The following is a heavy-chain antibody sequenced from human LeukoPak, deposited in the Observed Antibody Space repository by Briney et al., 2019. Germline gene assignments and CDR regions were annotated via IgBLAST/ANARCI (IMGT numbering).Heavy chain of an antibody. D-gene: IGHD1-26*01. CDR2: ISYDGNNK. CDR1: RFTFSSYG. V-gene: IGHV3-30*02. J-gene: IGHJ4*02. Sequence: PGGYLRLYCAASRFTFSSYGMHLVRQAPGKGLEWVAFISYDGNNKYYADYVKGPFTISRDNSQNTLYLQMNSLRAEDTAVYYCVKDGDDSGSYLVYWGQGTLVTVSS. CDR3: VKDGDDSGSYLVY.